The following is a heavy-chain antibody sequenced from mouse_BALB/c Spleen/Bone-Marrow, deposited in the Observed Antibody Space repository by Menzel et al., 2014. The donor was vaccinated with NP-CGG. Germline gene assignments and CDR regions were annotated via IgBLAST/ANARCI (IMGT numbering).Heavy chain of an antibody. Sequence: VQLQQSGAELVRPGALVKLSCKASGFNIKDYYIHWVKQRPEQGLEWIGWIDPENANTIYDPNFQGKASLTADTSSNTAYLQLSSLTSEDTAVYYCTRTMDGNYVFAYWGQGTLVTVSA. V-gene: IGHV14-1*02. CDR2: IDPENANT. CDR3: TRTMDGNYVFAY. CDR1: GFNIKDYY. J-gene: IGHJ3*01. D-gene: IGHD2-1*01.